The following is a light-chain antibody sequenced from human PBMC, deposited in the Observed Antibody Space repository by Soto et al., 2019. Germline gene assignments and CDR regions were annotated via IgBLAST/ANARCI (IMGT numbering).Light chain of an antibody. Sequence: DIQMTQSPSSLSASVGDRVTITCRASQSITYWLAWYQQKPGRAPKLLIYDAFTLQSGVPSRFSGSGSGTEFTLTISSLQPDDSATYYCQQYHSFSLTFGQGTKLEIK. CDR3: QQYHSFSLT. V-gene: IGKV1-5*01. J-gene: IGKJ2*01. CDR1: QSITYW. CDR2: DAF.